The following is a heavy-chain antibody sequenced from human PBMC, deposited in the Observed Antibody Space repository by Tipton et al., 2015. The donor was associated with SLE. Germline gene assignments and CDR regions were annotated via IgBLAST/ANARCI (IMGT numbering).Heavy chain of an antibody. Sequence: TLSLTCTLSDDSISYYYCSWMRQSPGKGLEWIGYIHFSGSTKYNPSLKSRVTMSVDTSRNQFSLKLSSVTAADTAVYYCARIGDYNYYYYMDVWGKGTTVTVSS. CDR3: ARIGDYNYYYYMDV. D-gene: IGHD4-17*01. CDR2: IHFSGST. CDR1: DDSISYYY. V-gene: IGHV4-59*01. J-gene: IGHJ6*03.